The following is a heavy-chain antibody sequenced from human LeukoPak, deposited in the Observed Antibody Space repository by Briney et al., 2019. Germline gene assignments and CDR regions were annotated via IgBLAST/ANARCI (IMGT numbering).Heavy chain of an antibody. J-gene: IGHJ4*02. CDR2: IKSKIDGGTI. CDR1: GFTFSDAW. CDR3: TTRRQDGC. V-gene: IGHV3-15*01. D-gene: IGHD6-25*01. Sequence: GGSLRLSCVASGFTFSDAWMSWVRQAPGKGLEWVGRIKSKIDGGTIDYGAPVKGRFTISRDDSRNTLYLQMNSLKTEDTAVYYCTTRRQDGCWGQGALVTVS.